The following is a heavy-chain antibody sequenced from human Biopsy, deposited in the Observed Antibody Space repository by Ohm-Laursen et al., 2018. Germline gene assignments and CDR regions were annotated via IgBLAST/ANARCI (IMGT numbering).Heavy chain of an antibody. CDR3: ALAAAQTVTHFDY. V-gene: IGHV1-18*01. Sequence: ASVKVSCKASGYTFTSYDISWVRQAPGQGLEWMGWISPYNDKTSYPPKLQDRVTMTADTSTNTAHMELRSLRADDTAVYYCALAAAQTVTHFDYWGQGTLVTVSS. CDR2: ISPYNDKT. J-gene: IGHJ4*02. CDR1: GYTFTSYD. D-gene: IGHD4-17*01.